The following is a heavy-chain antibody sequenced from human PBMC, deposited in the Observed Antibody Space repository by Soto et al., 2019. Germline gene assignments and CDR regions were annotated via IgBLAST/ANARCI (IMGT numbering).Heavy chain of an antibody. V-gene: IGHV1-24*01. CDR3: ATVGAARGLSYYYYMDV. CDR2: FDPEDGET. Sequence: ASVKVSCKVSGYTLTELSMHWVRQAPGKGLEWMGGFDPEDGETIYAQKFQGRVTMTEDTSTDTAYMELSSLRSEDTAVYYCATVGAARGLSYYYYMDVWGKGTTVTVSS. J-gene: IGHJ6*03. D-gene: IGHD6-6*01. CDR1: GYTLTELS.